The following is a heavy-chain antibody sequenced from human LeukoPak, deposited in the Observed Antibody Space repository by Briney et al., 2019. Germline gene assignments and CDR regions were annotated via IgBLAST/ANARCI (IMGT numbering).Heavy chain of an antibody. J-gene: IGHJ4*02. Sequence: ASVKVSCKASGYTFTSYGISWVRQAPGQGLEWMGWISAYNGNTNYAQKLQGRVTMTTDTSTSTAYMELRSLRSDDTAVYYCARDRKGEYYYGSGSYQSFDYWGQGTLVTVSS. CDR3: ARDRKGEYYYGSGSYQSFDY. CDR2: ISAYNGNT. D-gene: IGHD3-10*01. V-gene: IGHV1-18*01. CDR1: GYTFTSYG.